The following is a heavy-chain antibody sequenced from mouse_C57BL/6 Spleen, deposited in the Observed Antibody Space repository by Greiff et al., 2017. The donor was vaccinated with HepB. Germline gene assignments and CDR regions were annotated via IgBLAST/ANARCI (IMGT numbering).Heavy chain of an antibody. V-gene: IGHV1-85*01. CDR2: IYPRDAST. J-gene: IGHJ2*01. CDR1: GYTFTSYD. CDR3: ARSGSSPFDY. Sequence: QVQLQQSGPELVKPGASVKLSCKASGYTFTSYDINWVKQRPGQGLEWIGWIYPRDASTKYNEKFKGKATLTVDTSSSTAYMELHSLTSEDSAVYFCARSGSSPFDYWGQGTTLTVSS. D-gene: IGHD1-1*01.